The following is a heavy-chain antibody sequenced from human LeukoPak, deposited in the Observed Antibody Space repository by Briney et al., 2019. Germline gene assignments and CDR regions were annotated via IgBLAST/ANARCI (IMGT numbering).Heavy chain of an antibody. CDR3: ATSLESYYYMDV. CDR1: GGSVTSGSYY. V-gene: IGHV4-61*01. D-gene: IGHD5-24*01. Sequence: PSETLSLTCTISGGSVTSGSYYWSWIRQPPEKGLEWIGYIYYTGSTDYNPSLKSRVTISVETSKNQFSLQLSSVTAADTAICYCATSLESYYYMDVWGKGTTVTVSS. J-gene: IGHJ6*03. CDR2: IYYTGST.